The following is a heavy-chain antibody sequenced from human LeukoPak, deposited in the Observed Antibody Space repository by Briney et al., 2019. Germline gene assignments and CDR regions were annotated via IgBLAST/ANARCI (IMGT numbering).Heavy chain of an antibody. J-gene: IGHJ3*01. CDR2: IYTSGTT. V-gene: IGHV4-4*07. Sequence: SETLSLTCTVSRGSISSDYWSWIRQPAGKGLEWIGLIYTSGTTNYNPSLKSRVTMSLDTSKNQFSLKLNSVTAADTAVYYCARVLHDWGQGTMVTVSS. CDR3: ARVLHD. CDR1: RGSISSDY.